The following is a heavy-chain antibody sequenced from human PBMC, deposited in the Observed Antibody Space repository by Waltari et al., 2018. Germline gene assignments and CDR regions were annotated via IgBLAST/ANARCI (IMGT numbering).Heavy chain of an antibody. CDR2: TSSSGSTI. Sequence: EVQLVESGGGLVQPGGSLRLSCAASGFTFSSYEMNWVRQAPGKGLEWVSYTSSSGSTIYYADSVKGRFTISRDNAKNSLYLQMNSLRAEDTAVYYCAREIGVGYSYGNYFDYWGQGTLVTVSS. D-gene: IGHD5-18*01. J-gene: IGHJ4*02. V-gene: IGHV3-48*03. CDR1: GFTFSSYE. CDR3: AREIGVGYSYGNYFDY.